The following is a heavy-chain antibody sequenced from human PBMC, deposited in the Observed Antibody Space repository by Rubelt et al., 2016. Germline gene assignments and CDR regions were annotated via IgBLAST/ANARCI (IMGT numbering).Heavy chain of an antibody. CDR1: GFDFTTVG. Sequence: GFDFTTVGMHWVRQAPVKGLEWVAATWYDGSNKFYVQSVRGRFTIFRDNSKNTLYLEMNNLRADDTAVYYCARGLGYGETDGFDIWGQGTMVTVSS. CDR2: TWYDGSNK. D-gene: IGHD3/OR15-3a*01. CDR3: ARGLGYGETDGFDI. V-gene: IGHV3-33*01. J-gene: IGHJ3*02.